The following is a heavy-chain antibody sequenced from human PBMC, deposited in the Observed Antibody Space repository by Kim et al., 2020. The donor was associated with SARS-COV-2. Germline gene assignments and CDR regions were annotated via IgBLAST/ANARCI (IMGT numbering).Heavy chain of an antibody. CDR2: ISSNGGST. D-gene: IGHD2-8*02. Sequence: GGSLRLSCSASGFTFSSYAMHWVRQAPGKGLEYVSAISSNGGSTYYADSVKGRFTISRDNSKNTLYLQMSSLRAEDTAVYYCVKDTPPLVGVDNGRRGYFDYWGQGTLVTVSS. J-gene: IGHJ4*02. CDR3: VKDTPPLVGVDNGRRGYFDY. CDR1: GFTFSSYA. V-gene: IGHV3-64D*09.